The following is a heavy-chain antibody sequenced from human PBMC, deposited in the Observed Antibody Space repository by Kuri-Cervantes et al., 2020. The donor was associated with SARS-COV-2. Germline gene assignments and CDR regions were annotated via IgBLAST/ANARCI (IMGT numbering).Heavy chain of an antibody. D-gene: IGHD3-16*01. J-gene: IGHJ3*01. CDR3: ARDSAAWLGGDACDV. CDR1: GFTFKTYG. Sequence: GGSLRLSCAATGFTFKTYGMHWVRQAPGKGLEWVSFTRNDGNNKYYADSVKGRYSISRDNSKNTLYLHMNSLRAEDTAVYFCARDSAAWLGGDACDVWGQGTMVTVSS. V-gene: IGHV3-30*02. CDR2: TRNDGNNK.